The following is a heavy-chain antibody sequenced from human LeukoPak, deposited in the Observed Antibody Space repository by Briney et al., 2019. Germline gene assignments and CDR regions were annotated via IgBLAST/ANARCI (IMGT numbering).Heavy chain of an antibody. CDR1: GYRFTTYW. Sequence: GESLKISCKGSGYRFTTYWISWVRQLPGKGLEWMGRIDPSDSYTNYSPSFQGHVTISSDKSISTAYLQWSSLKASDTAIYYCARHEMLIGYYDHIDYWGQGTLVTVSS. CDR3: ARHEMLIGYYDHIDY. V-gene: IGHV5-10-1*01. CDR2: IDPSDSYT. D-gene: IGHD3-9*01. J-gene: IGHJ4*02.